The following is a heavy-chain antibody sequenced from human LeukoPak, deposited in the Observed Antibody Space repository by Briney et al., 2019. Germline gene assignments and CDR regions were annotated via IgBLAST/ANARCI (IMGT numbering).Heavy chain of an antibody. Sequence: PGGSLRLSCATSGFTFSSYWMSWVRQAPGKGLEWVSAISGSGNRTYYVDSVKGRFTISRDNSKNTLYLQMNSLRVEDTALYYCAKDRSSIAGRPTDNWGQGTLVTVSS. CDR2: ISGSGNRT. V-gene: IGHV3-23*01. D-gene: IGHD6-6*01. J-gene: IGHJ4*02. CDR1: GFTFSSYW. CDR3: AKDRSSIAGRPTDN.